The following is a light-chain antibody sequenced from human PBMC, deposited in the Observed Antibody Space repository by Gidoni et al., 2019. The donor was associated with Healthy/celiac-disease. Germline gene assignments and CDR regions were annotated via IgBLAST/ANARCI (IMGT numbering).Light chain of an antibody. CDR3: QQYGSSPLT. J-gene: IGKJ4*01. Sequence: EIVLTQSPGTLSLSPGERATLSCRARQSVRSSYLAWYQQKPGQAPRLLISGASSRATGIPDRFSGSGSGTDFTLTISRLEPEDFAVYYCQQYGSSPLTFGGGTKVEIK. CDR2: GAS. V-gene: IGKV3-20*01. CDR1: QSVRSSY.